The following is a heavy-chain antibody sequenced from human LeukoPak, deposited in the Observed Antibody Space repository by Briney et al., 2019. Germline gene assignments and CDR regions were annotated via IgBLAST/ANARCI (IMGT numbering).Heavy chain of an antibody. CDR3: VREGSSWGYYFDY. J-gene: IGHJ4*02. Sequence: GGSLRLSCAASGFTFSSYAMSWVRQAPGKGLEWVPAISGSGGSTYYADSVKGRFTISRDNSKNTLYLQMNSLRAEDTAVYYCVREGSSWGYYFDYWGQGTLVTVSS. CDR1: GFTFSSYA. CDR2: ISGSGGST. V-gene: IGHV3-23*01. D-gene: IGHD6-13*01.